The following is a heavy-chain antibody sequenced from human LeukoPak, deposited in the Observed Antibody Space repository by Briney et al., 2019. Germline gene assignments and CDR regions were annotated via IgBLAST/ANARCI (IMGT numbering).Heavy chain of an antibody. CDR1: GFTFSSYD. D-gene: IGHD2-2*02. Sequence: GGSLRLSCAASGFTFSSYDMHWVRQATGKGLEWVSAIGTVGDTYYPDSVRGRFTVSRENAKNSFYLQMNSLTAGDTAVYYCARAPSGWLYRIDYWGQGTLVTVSS. CDR2: IGTVGDT. V-gene: IGHV3-13*04. J-gene: IGHJ4*02. CDR3: ARAPSGWLYRIDY.